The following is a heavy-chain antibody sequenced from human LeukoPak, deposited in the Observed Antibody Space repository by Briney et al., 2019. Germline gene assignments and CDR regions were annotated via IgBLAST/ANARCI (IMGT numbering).Heavy chain of an antibody. CDR3: AKTRIQIQLWFNY. Sequence: GGSLRLSCAASGFTFSSYAMSWVRQAPGKGLEWVSAISGSGGSTYYADSAKGRFTISRDNSKNTVYLQMNSLRAEDTAVYYCAKTRIQIQLWFNYWGQGTLVTVSS. J-gene: IGHJ4*01. CDR1: GFTFSSYA. V-gene: IGHV3-23*01. D-gene: IGHD5-18*01. CDR2: ISGSGGST.